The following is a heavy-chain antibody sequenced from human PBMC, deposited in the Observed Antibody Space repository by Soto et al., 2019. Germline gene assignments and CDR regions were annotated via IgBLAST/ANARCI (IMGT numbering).Heavy chain of an antibody. V-gene: IGHV4-39*01. CDR1: GGSISSSSYY. CDR2: IYYSGST. J-gene: IGHJ4*01. CDR3: ASLPSWSSGWLDY. D-gene: IGHD6-19*01. Sequence: LSLTCTVSGGSISSSSYYWGWIRQPPGKGLEWIGSIYYSGSTYYNPSLKSRVTISVDTSKNQFSLKLSSVTAADTAVYYCASLPSWSSGWLDYWGREPWSPSPQ.